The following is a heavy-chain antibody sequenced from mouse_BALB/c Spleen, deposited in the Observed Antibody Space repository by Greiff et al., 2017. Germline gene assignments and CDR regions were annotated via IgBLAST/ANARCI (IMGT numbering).Heavy chain of an antibody. V-gene: IGHV2-9*02. CDR2: IWAGGST. Sequence: VQLQQSGPGLVAPSQSLSITCTVSGFSLTSYGVHWVRQPPGKGLEWLGVIWAGGSTNYNSALMSRLSISKDNSKSQVFLKMNSLQTDDTAMYYCARDVYYDYDSAMDYWGQGTSVTVSS. CDR1: GFSLTSYG. D-gene: IGHD2-4*01. CDR3: ARDVYYDYDSAMDY. J-gene: IGHJ4*01.